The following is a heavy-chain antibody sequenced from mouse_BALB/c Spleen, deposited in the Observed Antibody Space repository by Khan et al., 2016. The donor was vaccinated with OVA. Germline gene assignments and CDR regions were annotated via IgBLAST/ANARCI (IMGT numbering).Heavy chain of an antibody. D-gene: IGHD2-14*01. CDR1: GYTFTSYT. CDR3: VRDGAYHRNDGWFAY. Sequence: QVQLQQSGAELARPGASVKMSCKASGYTFTSYTIHWIKKRPGQGLEWIGYINPSNDYTNYNQKFKDKATLTTDKSSTTAYLRLSSLTSDDSAVYNCVRDGAYHRNDGWFAYWGQGILVTVSA. CDR2: INPSNDYT. J-gene: IGHJ3*01. V-gene: IGHV1-4*01.